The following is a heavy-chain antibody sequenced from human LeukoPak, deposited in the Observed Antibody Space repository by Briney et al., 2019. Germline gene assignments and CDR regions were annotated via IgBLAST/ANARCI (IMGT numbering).Heavy chain of an antibody. Sequence: LGGSLRLPCAASGFTFDDYAMHWVRQAPGKGLEWVSGITWNSGSIDYADSVKGRFTVSRDNAKTSLYLQMNSLRPEDTALYYCAKSPKDSGYYKPIDYWGQGTLVTVSS. CDR3: AKSPKDSGYYKPIDY. CDR2: ITWNSGSI. D-gene: IGHD3-22*01. CDR1: GFTFDDYA. V-gene: IGHV3-9*01. J-gene: IGHJ4*02.